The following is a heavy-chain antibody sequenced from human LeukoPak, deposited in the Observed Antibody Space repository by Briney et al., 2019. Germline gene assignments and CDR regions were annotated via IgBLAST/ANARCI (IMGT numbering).Heavy chain of an antibody. CDR2: FDPEDGET. CDR3: ATEGPHTGVRDFWSGSYYYYMDV. J-gene: IGHJ6*03. D-gene: IGHD3-3*01. V-gene: IGHV1-24*01. Sequence: GSSVKVSCKASGGTFSSYAISWVRQAPGKGLEWMGGFDPEDGETIYAQKFQGRVTMTEDTSTDTAYMELSSLRSEDTAVYYCATEGPHTGVRDFWSGSYYYYMDVWGKGTTVTVSS. CDR1: GGTFSSYA.